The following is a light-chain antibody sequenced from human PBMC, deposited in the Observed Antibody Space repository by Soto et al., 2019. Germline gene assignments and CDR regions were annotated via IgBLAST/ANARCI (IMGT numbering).Light chain of an antibody. CDR1: SSDVGDYNY. V-gene: IGLV2-14*01. CDR3: QVWDSSSDHVV. J-gene: IGLJ2*01. Sequence: QSALTQPASVSGSPGQSITISCTGASSDVGDYNYVSWYQHHPGKAPKLLIYEVNNRPSGVSDRFSGSKSGNVASLTISWLQAEDEADYYCQVWDSSSDHVVFGGGTKLTVL. CDR2: EVN.